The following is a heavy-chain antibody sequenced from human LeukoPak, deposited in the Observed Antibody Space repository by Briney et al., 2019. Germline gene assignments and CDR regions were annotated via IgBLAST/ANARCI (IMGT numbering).Heavy chain of an antibody. CDR2: IKTDGSST. V-gene: IGHV3-74*01. CDR3: ARDFMYSSSCTGC. J-gene: IGHJ4*02. CDR1: GFTFSSYW. Sequence: GGSLRLSCAASGFTFSSYWMHWVRQAPGKGLVWVSRIKTDGSSTSYADSVKGRFTISRDNAKNTMYLQMNSLRVEDTAVYYCARDFMYSSSCTGCWGQGTLVTVSS. D-gene: IGHD6-13*01.